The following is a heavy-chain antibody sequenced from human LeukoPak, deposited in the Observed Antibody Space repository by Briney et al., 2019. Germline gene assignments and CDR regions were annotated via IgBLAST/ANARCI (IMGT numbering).Heavy chain of an antibody. Sequence: ASVKVSCKASGYTFTSYDINWVGQATGQGLEGMGWMNPNSGGTNYAQKFQGRVTMTSDTSISTAYMELSRLRSDDTAMYYCARDRRRVATLNWFDPWGQGTLVTVSS. CDR2: MNPNSGGT. D-gene: IGHD5-12*01. J-gene: IGHJ5*02. V-gene: IGHV1-2*02. CDR3: ARDRRRVATLNWFDP. CDR1: GYTFTSYD.